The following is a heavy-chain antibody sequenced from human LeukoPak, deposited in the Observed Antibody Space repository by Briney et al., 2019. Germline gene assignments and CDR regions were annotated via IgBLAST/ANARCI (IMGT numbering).Heavy chain of an antibody. V-gene: IGHV3-23*01. Sequence: GTLRLSCAASGFTFSSYAMSWVRQAPGKGLEWVSSISGSGDNTYYADSVKGRFTISRDNSKNTLFLQMNSLKADDTAVYYCAKGGGGVLASWGQGTLVTVSS. CDR1: GFTFSSYA. J-gene: IGHJ4*02. CDR2: ISGSGDNT. CDR3: AKGGGGVLAS. D-gene: IGHD3-16*01.